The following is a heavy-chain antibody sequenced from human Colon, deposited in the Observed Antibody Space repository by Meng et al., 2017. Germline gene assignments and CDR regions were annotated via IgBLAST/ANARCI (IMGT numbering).Heavy chain of an antibody. CDR3: TTWYGEY. J-gene: IGHJ4*02. Sequence: QQSGPRLVKPSQTLSLTCAISGDSVSTNRALWHWVRQSPSRGLEWLGQTYYRSEWQNHYGVSVKSRITINADTSRNHFSLHLNSVTPEDTAVYYCTTWYGEYWGQGTLVTVSS. CDR2: TYYRSEWQN. V-gene: IGHV6-1*01. D-gene: IGHD3-10*01. CDR1: GDSVSTNRAL.